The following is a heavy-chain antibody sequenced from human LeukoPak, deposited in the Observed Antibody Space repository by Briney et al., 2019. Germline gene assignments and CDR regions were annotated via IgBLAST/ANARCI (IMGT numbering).Heavy chain of an antibody. CDR2: VSYDGSYK. D-gene: IGHD3-22*01. V-gene: IGHV3-30*03. CDR3: ARSITMIVVDPLFYMDV. CDR1: GFTFSNYG. Sequence: GGSLRLSCAASGFTFSNYGMNLVRQAPGKGLEWVAVVSYDGSYKDYADSVKGRFTISRDNAKNSLYLQMNSLRAEDTAVYYCARSITMIVVDPLFYMDVWGKGTTVTVSS. J-gene: IGHJ6*03.